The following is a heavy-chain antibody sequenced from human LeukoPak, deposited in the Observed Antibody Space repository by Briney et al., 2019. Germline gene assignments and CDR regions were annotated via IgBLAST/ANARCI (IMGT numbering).Heavy chain of an antibody. D-gene: IGHD4-23*01. CDR2: IIPIFGTA. Sequence: ASVKVSCKASGGTFSSYAISWVRQAPGQGLEWMGGIIPIFGTANYAQKFQGRVTITTDESTSTAYMELSSLRSEDTAVYYCARDYGSGGKLDYWGQGTLVTVSS. J-gene: IGHJ4*02. CDR1: GGTFSSYA. V-gene: IGHV1-69*05. CDR3: ARDYGSGGKLDY.